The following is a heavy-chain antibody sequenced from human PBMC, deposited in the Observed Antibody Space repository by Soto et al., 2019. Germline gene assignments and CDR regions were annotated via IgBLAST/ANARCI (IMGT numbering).Heavy chain of an antibody. V-gene: IGHV3-15*01. Sequence: PGGSLRLSCAASGFTFNSAWMTWVRQAPGKGLEWVGRIKSKPDGGTADYAAPVEGRVTISREDSKNMLYLEMNSLKIEDTAVYDCISDPFGHYVPWFDPWGQGTLIPVS. D-gene: IGHD3-16*01. CDR1: GFTFNSAW. CDR2: IKSKPDGGTA. CDR3: ISDPFGHYVPWFDP. J-gene: IGHJ5*02.